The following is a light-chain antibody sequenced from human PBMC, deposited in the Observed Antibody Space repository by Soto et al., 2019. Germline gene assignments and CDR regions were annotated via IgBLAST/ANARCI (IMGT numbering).Light chain of an antibody. J-gene: IGLJ1*01. CDR3: SSYTNINTRACV. Sequence: QSGMAEPASGCGFPGQSITISCTGTSGDIGSYNRVSWYQQHPGKAPKLIIYEVTDRPSGVSNRFSGSKSGNTASLTISGLQAEDEAEYYCSSYTNINTRACVFGTGTKVTVL. V-gene: IGLV2-14*01. CDR2: EVT. CDR1: SGDIGSYNR.